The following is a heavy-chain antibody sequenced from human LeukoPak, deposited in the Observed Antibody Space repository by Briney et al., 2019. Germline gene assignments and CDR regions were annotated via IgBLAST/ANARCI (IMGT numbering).Heavy chain of an antibody. Sequence: GGSLRLSCAASGFSVSSNYMNWVRQAPGKGLEWVSIIYSGGTTYYADSVKGRFTISRDNSKNTLYLQMNSLRAEDTAVYYCARDTTTAMVFDYWGQGTLVTVSS. CDR2: IYSGGTT. CDR1: GFSVSSNY. D-gene: IGHD5-18*01. CDR3: ARDTTTAMVFDY. J-gene: IGHJ4*02. V-gene: IGHV3-66*01.